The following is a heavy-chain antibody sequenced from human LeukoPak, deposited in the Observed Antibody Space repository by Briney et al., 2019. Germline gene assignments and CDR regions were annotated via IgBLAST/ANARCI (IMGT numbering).Heavy chain of an antibody. V-gene: IGHV3-74*01. CDR3: ARGEHIVVVSAN. CDR1: GFTFSSYW. J-gene: IGHJ4*02. CDR2: INSDGSST. D-gene: IGHD2-21*02. Sequence: QPGRSLRLSCAASGFTFSSYWMHWVRQAPGKGLVWVSRINSDGSSTSYADSVKGRFTISRDNAKNTLYLQMNSLGAEDRAVYYCARGEHIVVVSANWGQGTMVTVSS.